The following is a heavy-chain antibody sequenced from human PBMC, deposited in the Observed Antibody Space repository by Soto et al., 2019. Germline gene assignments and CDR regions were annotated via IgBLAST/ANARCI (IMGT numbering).Heavy chain of an antibody. D-gene: IGHD2-2*02. CDR1: GHTFTGYY. CDR2: INPNSGGT. V-gene: IGHV1-2*02. J-gene: IGHJ5*02. CDR3: ARIGKTCSSTSCYIDP. Sequence: ASVKVSCKASGHTFTGYYMHWVRQAPGQGLEWMGWINPNSGGTNYAQKFQGRVTMTRDTSISTAYMELSRLRSDDTAVYYCARIGKTCSSTSCYIDPWGQGTLVTVSS.